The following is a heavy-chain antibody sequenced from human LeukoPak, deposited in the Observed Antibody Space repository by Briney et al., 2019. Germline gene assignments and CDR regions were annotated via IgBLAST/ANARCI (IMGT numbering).Heavy chain of an antibody. V-gene: IGHV3-69-1*01. J-gene: IGHJ4*02. CDR1: GFTFIMHS. CDR2: TTPSGTT. Sequence: PGGSLRLSCAASGFTFIMHSINWVRQAPGKGLEWVSYTTPSGTTYYADSVKGRFSVSRDNGENSVYLLMNNLRAEDTAGYHCASVRGGYWGQGTLVAVSS. D-gene: IGHD3-16*01. CDR3: ASVRGGY.